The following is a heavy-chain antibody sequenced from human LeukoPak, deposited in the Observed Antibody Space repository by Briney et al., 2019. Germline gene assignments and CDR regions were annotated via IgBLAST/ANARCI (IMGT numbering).Heavy chain of an antibody. J-gene: IGHJ4*02. V-gene: IGHV3-7*01. CDR2: IKQDGSEK. Sequence: PGGSLRLSCAASGFIFSNAWMSWVRQAPGKGLEWVANIKQDGSEKYYVDSVKGRFTVSRDNAKNSLYLQMNSLRVEDTSVYYCARLRGLYSGTYRYQTAFEYWGQGSLLTVSS. D-gene: IGHD1-26*01. CDR1: GFIFSNAW. CDR3: ARLRGLYSGTYRYQTAFEY.